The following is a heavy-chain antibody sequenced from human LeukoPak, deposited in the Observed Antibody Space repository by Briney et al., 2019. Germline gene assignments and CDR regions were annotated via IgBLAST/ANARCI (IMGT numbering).Heavy chain of an antibody. D-gene: IGHD2-15*01. V-gene: IGHV4-59*01. CDR3: ARAPVAATPEYFQH. CDR2: IYYSGST. Sequence: SETLSLTCTVSGGSISSYYWSWIRQPPGKGLEWIGYIYYSGSTNYNPSLKSRVTISVDTSKNQFSLKLSSVTAADTAVYYCARAPVAATPEYFQHWGQGTLVTVSS. CDR1: GGSISSYY. J-gene: IGHJ1*01.